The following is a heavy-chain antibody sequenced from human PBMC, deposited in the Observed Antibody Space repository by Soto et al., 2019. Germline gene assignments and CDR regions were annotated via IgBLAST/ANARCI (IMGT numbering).Heavy chain of an antibody. J-gene: IGHJ2*01. V-gene: IGHV3-33*01. D-gene: IGHD3-9*01. CDR1: GFTFSSYG. Sequence: GGSLRLSCAASGFTFSSYGMHWVRQAPGKGLEWVAVIWYDGSNKYYADSVKGRFTISRDNSKNTLYLQMNSLRAEDTAVYYCARDLASLFILPRYVMSFSGQRSSDL. CDR2: IWYDGSNK. CDR3: ARDLASLFILPRYVMSFSGQRSSDL.